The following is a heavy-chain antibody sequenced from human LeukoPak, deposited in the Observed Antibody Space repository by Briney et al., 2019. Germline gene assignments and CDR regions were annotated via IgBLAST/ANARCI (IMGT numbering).Heavy chain of an antibody. D-gene: IGHD3-22*01. J-gene: IGHJ4*02. CDR1: GFSFSTHW. Sequence: GGSLRLSCAASGFSFSTHWMHWVRQAPGKGLVCVAQINSNGSRTSYADSVKGRFTISRDNAKNTLYLEMISLRAEDTAVYYCGSLTVVARDHWGQGTLVTVSS. CDR3: GSLTVVARDH. V-gene: IGHV3-74*01. CDR2: INSNGSRT.